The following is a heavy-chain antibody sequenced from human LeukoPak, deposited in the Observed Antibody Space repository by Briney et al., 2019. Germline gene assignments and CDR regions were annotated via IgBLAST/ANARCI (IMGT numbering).Heavy chain of an antibody. Sequence: GGSLRLSGVGSGFAFSNYWMNWVRQAPGKGLEWVSGISWNSGSTEYADSVKGRFTISRDNAKNSLHLQMNSLRAEDTALYYCVRALSGYNNAMDVWGQGTMVTVSS. V-gene: IGHV3-9*01. D-gene: IGHD1-26*01. J-gene: IGHJ6*02. CDR3: VRALSGYNNAMDV. CDR1: GFAFSNYW. CDR2: ISWNSGST.